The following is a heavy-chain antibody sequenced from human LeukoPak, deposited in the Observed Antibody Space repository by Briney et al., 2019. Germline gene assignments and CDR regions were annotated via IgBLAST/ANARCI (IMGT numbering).Heavy chain of an antibody. CDR3: ARGRYITHYYDSSGYYYAGY. Sequence: GASVKVSCKASGYTFTSYGISWVRQAPGQGLEWMGWISAYNGNTNYAQKLQGRVTMTTDTSTSTAYMELSSLRSEDTAVYYCARGRYITHYYDSSGYYYAGYWGQGTLVTVSS. V-gene: IGHV1-18*01. J-gene: IGHJ4*02. D-gene: IGHD3-22*01. CDR1: GYTFTSYG. CDR2: ISAYNGNT.